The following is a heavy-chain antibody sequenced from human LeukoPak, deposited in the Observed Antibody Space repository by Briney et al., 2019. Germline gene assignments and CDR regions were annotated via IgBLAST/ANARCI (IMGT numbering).Heavy chain of an antibody. D-gene: IGHD6-6*01. J-gene: IGHJ4*02. Sequence: GGSLRLSCAASGFTFSSYAMTWVRHAPGKGLEWVSAISGGGGSTYHADSVKGRFTISRDNSKNTLYLQMDSLRAEDTAVYYCANSYTSSSRTPFDCWGQGTLVTVSP. V-gene: IGHV3-23*01. CDR1: GFTFSSYA. CDR3: ANSYTSSSRTPFDC. CDR2: ISGGGGST.